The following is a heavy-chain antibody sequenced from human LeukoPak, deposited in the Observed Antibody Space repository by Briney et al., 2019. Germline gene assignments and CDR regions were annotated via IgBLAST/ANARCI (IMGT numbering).Heavy chain of an antibody. Sequence: GGSLRLSCAASGFTFSSYAMHWVRQAPGKGLEWVAVISYDGSNKYYADSVKGRFTISRDNSKNTLYLQMNSLRAEDTAVYYYARDKLTISPLSGMDVWGQGTTVTVSS. D-gene: IGHD3-10*01. J-gene: IGHJ6*02. CDR3: ARDKLTISPLSGMDV. CDR2: ISYDGSNK. V-gene: IGHV3-30*04. CDR1: GFTFSSYA.